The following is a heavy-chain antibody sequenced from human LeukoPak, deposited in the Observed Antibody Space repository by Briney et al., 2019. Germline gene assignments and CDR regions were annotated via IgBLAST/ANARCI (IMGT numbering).Heavy chain of an antibody. CDR1: GYTFTGYY. V-gene: IGHV1-2*02. Sequence: ASVKVSCKASGYTFTGYYMHWVRQAPGQGLEWMGWINPNSGGTNYAQKFQGRVTMTRDTSISTAYMELSRLRSEDTAVYYCARDGPRGYCSSTSCYIDDEELGYWGQGTLVTVSS. D-gene: IGHD2-2*02. CDR3: ARDGPRGYCSSTSCYIDDEELGY. CDR2: INPNSGGT. J-gene: IGHJ4*02.